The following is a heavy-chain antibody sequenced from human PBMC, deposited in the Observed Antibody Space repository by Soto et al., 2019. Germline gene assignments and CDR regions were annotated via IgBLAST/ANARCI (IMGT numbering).Heavy chain of an antibody. V-gene: IGHV4-30-2*01. CDR2: IYPSGST. J-gene: IGHJ5*02. CDR3: ARERVDYYDSSGYYRWFDP. D-gene: IGHD3-22*01. CDR1: GGSISSGGYS. Sequence: QLQLQESGSGLVKPSQTLSLTCAVSGGSISSGGYSWSWIRQPPGKGLEWIGYIYPSGSTYYNPPLKSRVTISVDRSQNQFSLKLSSVTAADTAVYYCARERVDYYDSSGYYRWFDPWGQGTLVTVSS.